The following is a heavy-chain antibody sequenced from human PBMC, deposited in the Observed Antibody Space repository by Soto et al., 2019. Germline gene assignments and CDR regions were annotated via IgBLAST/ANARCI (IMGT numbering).Heavy chain of an antibody. J-gene: IGHJ4*02. V-gene: IGHV4-39*01. CDR3: ARYHYDSGSYSYFDS. CDR2: IYYSGST. CDR1: GGSISSSSYY. D-gene: IGHD3-10*01. Sequence: SETLSLTCTVSGGSISSSSYYWGWIRQPPGKGLEWIGSIYYSGSTYYNPSLKSRVTISVDTSKNQFSLRLDSVTAADTGVYYCARYHYDSGSYSYFDSWGQGTLVTVSS.